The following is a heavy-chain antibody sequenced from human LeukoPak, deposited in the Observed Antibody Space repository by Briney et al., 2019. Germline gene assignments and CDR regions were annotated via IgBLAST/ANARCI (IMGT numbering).Heavy chain of an antibody. V-gene: IGHV4-30-4*08. CDR3: ARETAHRSSGVRGSFDP. J-gene: IGHJ5*02. D-gene: IGHD6-13*01. CDR1: GGSISSGDYY. CDR2: IYYSGST. Sequence: PSETLSLTCTVSGGSISSGDYYWSWIRQPPGKGLEWIGYIYYSGSTYYNPSLKSRVTISVDTSKNQFSLKLSSVTAADTAVYYCARETAHRSSGVRGSFDPWGQGTLVTVSS.